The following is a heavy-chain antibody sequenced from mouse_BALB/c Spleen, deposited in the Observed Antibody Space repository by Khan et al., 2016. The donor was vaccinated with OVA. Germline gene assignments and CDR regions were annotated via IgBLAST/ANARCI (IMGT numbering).Heavy chain of an antibody. CDR3: TRDGYSPWFAY. D-gene: IGHD2-3*01. V-gene: IGHV14-1*02. J-gene: IGHJ3*01. CDR2: IDPENGNT. CDR1: GFNIKDYY. Sequence: EVQLQESGVELVRPGALVKLSCKASGFNIKDYYIHWVKQRPEQGLEWIGGIDPENGNTIYDPKFQGKASITADTSSNTAYLQLSSLTSEDTAVYYCTRDGYSPWFAYWGQGTLVTVSA.